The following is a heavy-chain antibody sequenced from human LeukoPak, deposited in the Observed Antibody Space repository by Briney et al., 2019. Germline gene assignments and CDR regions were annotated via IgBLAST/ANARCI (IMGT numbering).Heavy chain of an antibody. CDR3: ARGLTQIPRLATGLGH. J-gene: IGHJ4*02. V-gene: IGHV4-34*01. Sequence: PSETLSLTCAVYGVSFSGYYWSWIRQPPGKGLEWIGEINHSGSTNYNPSLKSRVTISVDTSKNQFSLKLSSVTAADTAVYYCARGLTQIPRLATGLGHWGQGTLVTVSS. D-gene: IGHD2-21*02. CDR1: GVSFSGYY. CDR2: INHSGST.